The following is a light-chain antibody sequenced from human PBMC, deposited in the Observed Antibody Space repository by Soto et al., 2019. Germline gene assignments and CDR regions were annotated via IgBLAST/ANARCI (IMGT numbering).Light chain of an antibody. Sequence: EIVMTQSPATLSVSPGERATLSCRASQSVSSNLAWYQQKPGQAPRLLIYGASTRATGIPASFSGSGSGTEFTLTISSLQSEDVAVYYCQQYNNWTPLTFGGGTKVEIK. CDR3: QQYNNWTPLT. V-gene: IGKV3-15*01. CDR1: QSVSSN. CDR2: GAS. J-gene: IGKJ4*01.